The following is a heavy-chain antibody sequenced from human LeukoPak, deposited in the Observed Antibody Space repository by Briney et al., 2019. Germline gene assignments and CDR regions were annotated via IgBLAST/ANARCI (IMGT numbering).Heavy chain of an antibody. Sequence: SETLSLTCTVSGGSISRYYWSWVRQPPGKGLEWIGYIYYSGSTNYNPSLKSRVTISVDTSKNQFSLKLSSVTAADTAVYYCARVRGYYGGNSNYYYGMDVWGQGTTVTVSS. D-gene: IGHD4-23*01. CDR2: IYYSGST. V-gene: IGHV4-59*01. J-gene: IGHJ6*02. CDR1: GGSISRYY. CDR3: ARVRGYYGGNSNYYYGMDV.